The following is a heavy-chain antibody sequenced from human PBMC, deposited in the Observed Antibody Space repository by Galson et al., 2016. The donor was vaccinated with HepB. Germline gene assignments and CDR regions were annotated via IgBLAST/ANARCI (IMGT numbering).Heavy chain of an antibody. V-gene: IGHV3-66*01. CDR1: GFSVSGNY. J-gene: IGHJ2*01. CDR3: AKNSGWYGNGYFDL. D-gene: IGHD6-19*01. Sequence: LRLSCAASGFSVSGNYMSWVRQAPGKGLEWVSVLYPDGRTYYGDSVKDRFTISRDNSKNILFLQMNSLRAEDTAVYYCAKNSGWYGNGYFDLWGRGTLLTVSS. CDR2: LYPDGRT.